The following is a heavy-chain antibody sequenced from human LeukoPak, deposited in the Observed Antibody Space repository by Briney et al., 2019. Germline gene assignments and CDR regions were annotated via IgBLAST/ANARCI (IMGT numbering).Heavy chain of an antibody. D-gene: IGHD2-2*01. J-gene: IGHJ5*02. CDR1: GYTFTGHY. CDR2: INPNSGGT. V-gene: IGHV1-2*06. Sequence: ASVKVSCKASGYTFTGHYMHWVRQAPGQGLEWMGRINPNSGGTNYAQKFQGRVTMTRDTSISTAYVELSRLRSDDTAVYYCARATRHIVVVPAAIMFDPWGQGTLVPVS. CDR3: ARATRHIVVVPAAIMFDP.